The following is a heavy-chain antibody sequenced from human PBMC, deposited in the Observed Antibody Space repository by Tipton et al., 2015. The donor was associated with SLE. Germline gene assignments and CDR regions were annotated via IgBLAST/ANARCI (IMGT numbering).Heavy chain of an antibody. CDR2: IYHSGGT. J-gene: IGHJ3*01. Sequence: GLVKPSETLSLTCTVSGGSISRSSYYWGWIRQPPGKGLEWIGSIYHSGGTYYNLSLKSRVTITVDTSNNKISLKVTSVTAADTAVYYCARVDDAFDVWGQGTRVTVSS. V-gene: IGHV4-39*07. CDR1: GGSISRSSYY. CDR3: ARVDDAFDV.